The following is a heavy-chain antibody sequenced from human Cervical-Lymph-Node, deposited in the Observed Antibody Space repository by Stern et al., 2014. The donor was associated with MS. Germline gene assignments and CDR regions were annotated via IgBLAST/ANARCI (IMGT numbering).Heavy chain of an antibody. Sequence: QVQLVESGGGLVKPGGSLRLSCAASGFTFSDYYMSWIRQAPGKGLEWVSYISSSGTSIYYADSVRGRFTISRDVAKNSLFLQMNSLRAEDTAVYFCVRGRRDSQGWYEFDYWGQGTLVTVSS. CDR2: ISSSGTSI. D-gene: IGHD6-19*01. V-gene: IGHV3-11*01. CDR3: VRGRRDSQGWYEFDY. CDR1: GFTFSDYY. J-gene: IGHJ4*02.